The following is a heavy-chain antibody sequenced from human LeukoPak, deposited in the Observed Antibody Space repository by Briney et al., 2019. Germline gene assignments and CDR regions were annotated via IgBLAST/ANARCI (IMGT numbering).Heavy chain of an antibody. Sequence: ASVKVSCKASGYTFTGYYMHWVRQAPGQGLEWMGRINPNSGGTNYAQKFQGRVTMSRDNAKNSLFLQMNSLRAEDTAVYYCARARGYCSGGFCYAYYFDYWGQGTLVTVSS. CDR3: ARARGYCSGGFCYAYYFDY. D-gene: IGHD2-15*01. J-gene: IGHJ4*02. CDR1: GYTFTGYY. CDR2: INPNSGGT. V-gene: IGHV1-2*06.